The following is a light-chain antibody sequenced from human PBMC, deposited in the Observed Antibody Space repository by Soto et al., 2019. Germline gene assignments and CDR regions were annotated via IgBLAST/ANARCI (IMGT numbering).Light chain of an antibody. J-gene: IGLJ2*01. CDR3: SSYTTSSVV. CDR2: DVN. CDR1: TSDVGGYNH. V-gene: IGLV2-14*03. Sequence: QSALTQPASVSGSPGQSIAISCTGPTSDVGGYNHVSWYQQHPGKAPKLMIYDVNRRPSGVSDRFSGSKSGNTASLTITGLQAEDEADYYCSSYTTSSVVFGGGTKVTVL.